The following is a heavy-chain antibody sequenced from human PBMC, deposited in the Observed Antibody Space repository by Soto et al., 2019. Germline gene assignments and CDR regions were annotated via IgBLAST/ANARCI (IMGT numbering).Heavy chain of an antibody. CDR1: GGSISSYY. CDR2: IYYSGST. Sequence: SETLSLTCTVSGGSISSYYWSWIRQPPGKGLEWIGYIYYSGSTNYNPSLKSRVTISVDTSKNQFSLKLSSVTAADTAVYYCAREAGQQLAQGYFDYWGQGTLVTVSS. CDR3: AREAGQQLAQGYFDY. J-gene: IGHJ4*02. V-gene: IGHV4-59*01. D-gene: IGHD6-13*01.